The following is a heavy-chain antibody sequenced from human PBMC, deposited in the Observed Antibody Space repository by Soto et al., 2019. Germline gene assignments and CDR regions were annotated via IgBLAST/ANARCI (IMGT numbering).Heavy chain of an antibody. J-gene: IGHJ3*02. D-gene: IGHD2-2*01. V-gene: IGHV1-18*01. CDR3: ARSDIVVLPAADFDI. CDR2: ISAYNGNT. Sequence: ASVKVSCKASGYTFTSYGISWVRQAPGQGLEWMGWISAYNGNTNYAQKLQGRVTMTTDTSTSTAYMELRSLRSDDTAVYYCARSDIVVLPAADFDIRGQGTMGTGSS. CDR1: GYTFTSYG.